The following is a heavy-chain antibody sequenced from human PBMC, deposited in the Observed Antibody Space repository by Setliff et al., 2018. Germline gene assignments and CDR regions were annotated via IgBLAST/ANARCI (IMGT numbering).Heavy chain of an antibody. Sequence: PGGSLRLSCAASGFTFSTYSMNWVRQAPGKGLEWVASIASGSSNIWYADSVKGRFTISRDNAKNSLYMQMNSLRAEDTAVYYCARGGSPYYFDRTGRGPNWFDPWGQGTLVTVSS. CDR3: ARGGSPYYFDRTGRGPNWFDP. D-gene: IGHD3-22*01. CDR2: IASGSSNI. CDR1: GFTFSTYS. V-gene: IGHV3-21*01. J-gene: IGHJ5*02.